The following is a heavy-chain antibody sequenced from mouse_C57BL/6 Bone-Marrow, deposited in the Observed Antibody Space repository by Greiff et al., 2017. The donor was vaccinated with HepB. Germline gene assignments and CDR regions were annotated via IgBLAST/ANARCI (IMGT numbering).Heavy chain of an antibody. Sequence: LVESGAELARPGASVKLSCKASGYTFTSYGISWVKQRTGQGLEWIGEIYPRSGNTYYNEKFKGKATLTADKSSSTAYMELRSLTSEDSAVYFCARGYYPRTDFDYWGQGTTLTVSS. CDR2: IYPRSGNT. CDR3: ARGYYPRTDFDY. D-gene: IGHD1-1*01. J-gene: IGHJ2*01. V-gene: IGHV1-81*01. CDR1: GYTFTSYG.